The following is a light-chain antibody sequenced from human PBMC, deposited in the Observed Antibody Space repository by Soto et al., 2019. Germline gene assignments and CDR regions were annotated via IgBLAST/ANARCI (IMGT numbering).Light chain of an antibody. CDR3: TSFTSGSTPYV. V-gene: IGLV2-14*03. CDR2: DVT. CDR1: SNDFGGFNY. Sequence: QSALTQPASVSGSPGQSITISCTGTSNDFGGFNYVSWYQQLPGKAPKLVIYDVTHRTSGVSDRFSGSRSGNTASLTISGLQAEDEADYYCTSFTSGSTPYVLGTGTKVTVL. J-gene: IGLJ1*01.